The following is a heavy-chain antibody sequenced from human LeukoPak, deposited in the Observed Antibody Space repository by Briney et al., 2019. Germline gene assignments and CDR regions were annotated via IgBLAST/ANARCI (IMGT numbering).Heavy chain of an antibody. CDR2: ISAYNGDT. CDR1: GYTFSTYG. D-gene: IGHD4-17*01. V-gene: IGHV1-18*01. J-gene: IGHJ6*03. CDR3: ARRGGKNYGDYLLYYYYMDV. Sequence: ASVKVSCKASGYTFSTYGISWVRQAPGQGLEWMGWISAYNGDTHYAQNFQGRVTMTTDASKSTAYMELRSLRSDDTAIYYCARRGGKNYGDYLLYYYYMDVWGKGTTVTVSS.